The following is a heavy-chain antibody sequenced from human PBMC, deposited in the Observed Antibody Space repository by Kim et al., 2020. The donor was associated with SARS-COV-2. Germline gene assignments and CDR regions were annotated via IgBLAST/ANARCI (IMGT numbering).Heavy chain of an antibody. Sequence: LKSRVTISVETSKNQFPLKLSSVTAADTAVYYCARPSYVWGSYRYSYFDYWGQGALVTVSS. CDR3: ARPSYVWGSYRYSYFDY. J-gene: IGHJ4*02. V-gene: IGHV4-34*01. D-gene: IGHD3-16*02.